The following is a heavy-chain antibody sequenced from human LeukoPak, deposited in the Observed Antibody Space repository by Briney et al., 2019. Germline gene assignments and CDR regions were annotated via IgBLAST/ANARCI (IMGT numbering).Heavy chain of an antibody. V-gene: IGHV1-69*13. J-gene: IGHJ4*02. D-gene: IGHD2/OR15-2a*01. CDR1: GGTFSSYA. Sequence: SVKVSCKASGGTFSSYAISWVRQAPGQGLEWMGGIIPIFGTANYAQKFQGRVTITADESTRTAYMEMSSLRSEDTAVYYCASVIVAAPPGTVFDYWGQGTLVTVSS. CDR3: ASVIVAAPPGTVFDY. CDR2: IIPIFGTA.